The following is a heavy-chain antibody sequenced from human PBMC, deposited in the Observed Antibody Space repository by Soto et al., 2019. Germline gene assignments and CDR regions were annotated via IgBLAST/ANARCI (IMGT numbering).Heavy chain of an antibody. V-gene: IGHV3-7*01. J-gene: IGHJ4*02. D-gene: IGHD2-2*01. CDR2: IKQDGSEK. Sequence: EVQLVESGGGLVQPGGSLRLSCAASGFTFSSYWMSWVRQAPGKGLEWVANIKQDGSEKYYVDSVKGRFTISRDNAKNSLYLQMNSLRAEDTAVYYCARGCSSTSCMLFDYWGQGTLVTVSS. CDR3: ARGCSSTSCMLFDY. CDR1: GFTFSSYW.